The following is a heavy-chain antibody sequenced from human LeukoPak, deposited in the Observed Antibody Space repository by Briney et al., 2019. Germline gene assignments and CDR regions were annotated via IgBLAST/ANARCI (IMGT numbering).Heavy chain of an antibody. V-gene: IGHV3-11*01. CDR2: ISSSGGTI. Sequence: PGGSLRLSCAASGFTFSDYYMSWIRQAPGKGLEWVSYISSSGGTIYYADSVKGRFTISRDNAKNSLYLQMNSLRAEDTAVYYCARADYDILTGQQYYFDYWGQVTLVTVSS. D-gene: IGHD3-9*01. CDR3: ARADYDILTGQQYYFDY. CDR1: GFTFSDYY. J-gene: IGHJ4*02.